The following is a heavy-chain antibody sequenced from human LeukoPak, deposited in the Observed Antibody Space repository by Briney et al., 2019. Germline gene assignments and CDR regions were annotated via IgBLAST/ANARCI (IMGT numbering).Heavy chain of an antibody. J-gene: IGHJ4*02. CDR3: ARIRSYYDSGYYPYYIDY. V-gene: IGHV4-39*07. CDR2: IHYSGST. D-gene: IGHD3-22*01. Sequence: KPSETLSLTCTISGGSVSSNDYYWGWIRQPPGRGLEWIGTIHYSGSTYYKASLKSRVTISIDTSKKQFSLTLSSVTAADTAVYYCARIRSYYDSGYYPYYIDYWGQGILVTVSS. CDR1: GGSVSSNDYY.